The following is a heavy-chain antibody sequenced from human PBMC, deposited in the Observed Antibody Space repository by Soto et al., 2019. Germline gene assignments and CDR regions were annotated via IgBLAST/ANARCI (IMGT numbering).Heavy chain of an antibody. D-gene: IGHD6-6*01. Sequence: ASETLSLTCAVSGGSISSSNWWSWVRQPPGKGLEWIGEIYHSGSTNYNPSLKSRVTISVDKPKNQFSLKLSSVTAADTAVYYCALGGEYSSSIDYWGQGTLVTVSS. CDR3: ALGGEYSSSIDY. CDR1: GGSISSSNW. J-gene: IGHJ4*02. V-gene: IGHV4-4*02. CDR2: IYHSGST.